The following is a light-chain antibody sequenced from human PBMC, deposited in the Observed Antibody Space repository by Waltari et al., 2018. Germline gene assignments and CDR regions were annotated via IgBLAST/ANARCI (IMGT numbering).Light chain of an antibody. V-gene: IGLV1-44*01. J-gene: IGLJ2*01. CDR1: SSNIGSNT. Sequence: QSVLTQPPSASGTPGPRVTISCSGSSSNIGSNTVNWYQQLPGTAPKLHMDSNKQRPSGVPDRFSGSKPGTSASLAISGLQSEDEAQYYCAAWDDSLNGVGFGGGTKLTVL. CDR3: AAWDDSLNGVG. CDR2: SNK.